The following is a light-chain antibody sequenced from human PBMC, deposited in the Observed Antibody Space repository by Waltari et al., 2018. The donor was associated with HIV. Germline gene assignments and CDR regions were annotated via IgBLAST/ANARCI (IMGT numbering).Light chain of an antibody. CDR1: ELANQY. Sequence: SSDLTQALSVSVSPGQTARIPCSGHELANQYVHWYHEMAGQAPVLVISRHSESPLGIPERFSGSRSGSLATLTITGVLADDEADYYCQAEAPSGTSVAFGGGTKLTVL. CDR2: RHS. J-gene: IGLJ2*01. V-gene: IGLV3-25*03. CDR3: QAEAPSGTSVA.